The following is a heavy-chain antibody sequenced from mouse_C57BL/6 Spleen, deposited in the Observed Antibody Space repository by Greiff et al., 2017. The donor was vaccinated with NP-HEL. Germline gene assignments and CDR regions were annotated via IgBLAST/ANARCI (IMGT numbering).Heavy chain of an antibody. J-gene: IGHJ4*01. CDR3: ARPGYYAMDY. CDR2: ISSGSSTI. CDR1: GFTFSDYG. V-gene: IGHV5-17*01. Sequence: EVHLVESGGGLVKPGGSLKLSCAASGFTFSDYGMHWVRQAPEKGLEWVAYISSGSSTIYYADKVKGRFTISRDNAKNTLFLQMTSLRSEDTAMYYCARPGYYAMDYWGQGTSVTVSS.